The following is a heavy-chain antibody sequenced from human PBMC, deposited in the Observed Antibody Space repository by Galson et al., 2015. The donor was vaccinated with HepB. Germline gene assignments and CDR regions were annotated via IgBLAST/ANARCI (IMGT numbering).Heavy chain of an antibody. J-gene: IGHJ4*02. CDR3: ARTTTVITFVDY. V-gene: IGHV3-30-3*01. CDR2: ISKDGGNK. Sequence: SLRLSCAVSGFTFSSYAMHWVRQAPGKGLEWVAVISKDGGNKYHADSVKGRFTISRDNSRNTLYLQMNSLTAEDTAVYYCARTTTVITFVDYWGQGTLVTVSS. D-gene: IGHD4-23*01. CDR1: GFTFSSYA.